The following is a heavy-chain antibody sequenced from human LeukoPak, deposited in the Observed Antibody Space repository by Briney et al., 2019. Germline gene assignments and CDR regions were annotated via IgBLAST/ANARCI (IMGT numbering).Heavy chain of an antibody. V-gene: IGHV3-30*02. CDR3: AEDRVVVAATNSFDY. Sequence: PGGSLRLSCAASGFTFSSYGMHWVRQAPGKGLEWVAFIRYDGSNKYYADSVKGRFTISRDNSKNTLYLQMNSLGAEDTAVYYCAEDRVVVAATNSFDYWGQGTLVTVSS. J-gene: IGHJ4*02. CDR2: IRYDGSNK. D-gene: IGHD2-15*01. CDR1: GFTFSSYG.